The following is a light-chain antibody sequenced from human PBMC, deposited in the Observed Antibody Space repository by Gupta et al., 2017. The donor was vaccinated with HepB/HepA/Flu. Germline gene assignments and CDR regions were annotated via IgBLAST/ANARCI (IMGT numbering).Light chain of an antibody. CDR1: ELGDKY. J-gene: IGLJ2*01. Sequence: SYELAQPPSVSVSPGQTASITCSGDELGDKYASWYQQRPGKSPVRGIYQDNKRPSGIPERFSGANSATKANMHISGAEAVDYYCDSCKEWVSTTAVFGPGTTLTVL. CDR2: QDN. V-gene: IGLV3-1*01. CDR3: KEWVSTTAV.